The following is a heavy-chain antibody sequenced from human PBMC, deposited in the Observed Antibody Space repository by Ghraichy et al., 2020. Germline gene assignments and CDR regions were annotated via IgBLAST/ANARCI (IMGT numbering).Heavy chain of an antibody. CDR2: ISAYNGNT. Sequence: ASVKVSCKASGYTFTSYGISWVRQAPGQGLEWMGWISAYNGNTNYAQKLQGRVTMTTDTSTSTAYMELRSLRSDDTAVYYCAKVEQYGYSSGWYYWFDPWGQGTLVTVSS. D-gene: IGHD6-19*01. CDR1: GYTFTSYG. CDR3: AKVEQYGYSSGWYYWFDP. J-gene: IGHJ5*02. V-gene: IGHV1-18*04.